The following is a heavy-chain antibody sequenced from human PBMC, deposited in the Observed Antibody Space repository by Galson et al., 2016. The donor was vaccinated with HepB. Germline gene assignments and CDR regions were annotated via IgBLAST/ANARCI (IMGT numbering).Heavy chain of an antibody. D-gene: IGHD3-16*02. J-gene: IGHJ4*02. CDR1: GFTFSSYG. CDR2: IWYVGSNK. Sequence: SLRLSCAASGFTFSSYGMHWVRQAPGKGLEWVAVIWYVGSNKYYADSVKGRFTISRDNSKNTLYLQMNSLRAEDTAVYYCARGYCSGGSCQYDYVWGSYRHVPLYYFDYWGQGTLVTVSS. CDR3: ARGYCSGGSCQYDYVWGSYRHVPLYYFDY. V-gene: IGHV3-33*01.